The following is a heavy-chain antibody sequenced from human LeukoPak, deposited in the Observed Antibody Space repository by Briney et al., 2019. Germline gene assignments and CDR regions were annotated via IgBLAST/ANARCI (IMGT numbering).Heavy chain of an antibody. CDR2: IYYSGST. Sequence: SETLTLTCTVSDGSINGYYWRWIRQPPGKGLEWIGYIYYSGSTYYNPSLKSRVTISVDTSKNQFSLKLSSVTAADTAVYYCARERVDDNWFDPWGQGTLVTVSS. CDR3: ARERVDDNWFDP. J-gene: IGHJ5*02. V-gene: IGHV4-30-4*08. D-gene: IGHD2-15*01. CDR1: DGSINGYY.